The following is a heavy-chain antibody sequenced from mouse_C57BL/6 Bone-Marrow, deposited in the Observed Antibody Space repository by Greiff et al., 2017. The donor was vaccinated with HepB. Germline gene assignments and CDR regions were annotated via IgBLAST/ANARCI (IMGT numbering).Heavy chain of an antibody. CDR2: INYDGSST. CDR1: GFTLSDYY. Sequence: EVQLVESEGGLVQPGSSMKLSCTASGFTLSDYYMAWVRQVPEKGLEWVANINYDGSSTYYLDSLKSRFIISRDNAKNILYLQMSSLKSEDTATYYCARGFYFAMDYWGQGTSVTVSS. CDR3: ARGFYFAMDY. J-gene: IGHJ4*01. V-gene: IGHV5-16*01.